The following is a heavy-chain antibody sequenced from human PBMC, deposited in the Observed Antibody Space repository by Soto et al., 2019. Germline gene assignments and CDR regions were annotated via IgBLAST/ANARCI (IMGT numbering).Heavy chain of an antibody. CDR3: ASSTVNYYYYYMDV. J-gene: IGHJ6*03. V-gene: IGHV3-72*01. Sequence: EVQLVESGGGLVQPGGSLRLSCAASGFTFSDHYMDWVRQAPGKGLEWVGRTRNKANSYTTEYAASVKGRFTISRDDSKNSLYLQMNSLKTEDTAVYYCASSTVNYYYYYMDVWGKGTTVTVSS. D-gene: IGHD1-26*01. CDR2: TRNKANSYTT. CDR1: GFTFSDHY.